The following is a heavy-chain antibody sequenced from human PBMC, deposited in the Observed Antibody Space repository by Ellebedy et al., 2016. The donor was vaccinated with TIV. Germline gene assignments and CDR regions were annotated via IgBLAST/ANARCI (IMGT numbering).Heavy chain of an antibody. CDR1: GGTFSSYS. Sequence: AASVKVSCKASGGTFSSYSINWVRQAPGQGLEWMGRIIPILDITNYAQNFQGRVTITADKSTSTAYMELSSLRYEDTAVYYCARAPPPRGDRSADAFDIWGQGTMVTVSS. D-gene: IGHD7-27*01. J-gene: IGHJ3*02. CDR3: ARAPPPRGDRSADAFDI. V-gene: IGHV1-69*04. CDR2: IIPILDIT.